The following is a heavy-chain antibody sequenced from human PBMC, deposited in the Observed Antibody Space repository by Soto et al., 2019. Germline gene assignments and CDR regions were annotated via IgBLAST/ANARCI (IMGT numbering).Heavy chain of an antibody. J-gene: IGHJ6*02. CDR3: GWGAAAGSDYYYGMDV. D-gene: IGHD6-13*01. CDR2: INPNSGGT. V-gene: IGHV1-2*02. CDR1: GYTFTGYY. Sequence: ASVKVSCKASGYTFTGYYMHWVRQAPGQGLEWMGWINPNSGGTNYAQKLQGRVTMTTDTSTSTAYMELRSLRSDDTAVYYCGWGAAAGSDYYYGMDVWGQGTTVTVSS.